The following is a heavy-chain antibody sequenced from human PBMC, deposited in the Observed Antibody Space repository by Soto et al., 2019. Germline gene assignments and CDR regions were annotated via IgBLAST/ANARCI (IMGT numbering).Heavy chain of an antibody. CDR1: GFTFSSYS. CDR3: AREAAAGYLNWFDP. V-gene: IGHV3-48*02. J-gene: IGHJ5*02. Sequence: EVRLVESGGGLVQPGGSLRLSCAASGFTFSSYSMNWVRQAPGKGLEWVSYISSSSSTIYYADSVKGRFTISRDNAKNSLYLQMNSLRDEDTAVYYCAREAAAGYLNWFDPWGQGTLVTVSS. D-gene: IGHD6-13*01. CDR2: ISSSSSTI.